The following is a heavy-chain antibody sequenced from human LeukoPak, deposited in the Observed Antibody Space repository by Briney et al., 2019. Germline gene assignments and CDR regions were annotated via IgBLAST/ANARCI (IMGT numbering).Heavy chain of an antibody. J-gene: IGHJ4*02. V-gene: IGHV1-46*01. D-gene: IGHD2-15*01. Sequence: ASVKVSCKASGYTFTSYYMHWVRQAPGQGLEWMGIINPSGGSTSYAQKFQGRVTMTRDTSTSTVYMELSSLRSEDTAVYYCYVVVVAAGFDYWGQGALVTVSS. CDR3: YVVVVAAGFDY. CDR1: GYTFTSYY. CDR2: INPSGGST.